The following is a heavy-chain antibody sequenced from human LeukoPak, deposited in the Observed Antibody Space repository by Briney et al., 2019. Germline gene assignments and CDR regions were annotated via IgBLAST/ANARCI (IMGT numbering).Heavy chain of an antibody. CDR2: ISGSGGST. Sequence: PGGSLRLSCAASGFTFSSYAMSWVRRAPGKGLEWVSAISGSGGSTYYADSVKGRFTISRDNSKNTLYLQMNSLRAEDTAVYYCAKDHFLTGYYDFDYWGQGTLVTVSS. V-gene: IGHV3-23*01. CDR1: GFTFSSYA. J-gene: IGHJ4*02. CDR3: AKDHFLTGYYDFDY. D-gene: IGHD3/OR15-3a*01.